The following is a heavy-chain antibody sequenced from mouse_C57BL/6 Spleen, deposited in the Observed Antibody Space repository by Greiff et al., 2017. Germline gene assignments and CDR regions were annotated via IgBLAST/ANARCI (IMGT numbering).Heavy chain of an antibody. Sequence: DVHLVESGPGMVKPSQSLSLTCTVTGYSITSGYDWHWIRHFPGNKLEWMGYISYSGSTNYNPYLKSRISITHDTSKNHFFLKLNAVTTEDTATYYCARGGDYTYAMDYWGQGTSVTVSS. CDR3: ARGGDYTYAMDY. CDR2: ISYSGST. CDR1: GYSITSGYD. J-gene: IGHJ4*01. V-gene: IGHV3-1*01. D-gene: IGHD2-12*01.